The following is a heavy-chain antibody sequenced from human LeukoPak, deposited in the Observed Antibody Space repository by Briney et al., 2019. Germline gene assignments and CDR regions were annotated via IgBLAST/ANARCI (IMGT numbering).Heavy chain of an antibody. J-gene: IGHJ4*02. CDR2: IYSHFST. V-gene: IGHV3-66*03. CDR1: GFTVRTKC. Sequence: GGSLRLSCAASGFTVRTKCMNWVRQAPGKGLEWVSVIYSHFSTSYTDSLKGRLTISRDNSKNTLYLQMNSLRAVDTAVYYCAKDLLSTYGSVFYWGQGTLVTVSS. D-gene: IGHD3-10*01. CDR3: AKDLLSTYGSVFY.